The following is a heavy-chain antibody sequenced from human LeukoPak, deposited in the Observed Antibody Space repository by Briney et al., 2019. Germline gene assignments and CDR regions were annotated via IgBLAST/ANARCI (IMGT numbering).Heavy chain of an antibody. J-gene: IGHJ3*02. V-gene: IGHV3-11*01. CDR1: GFTFSDYY. CDR3: AKDYRTSSYGSGAFDI. D-gene: IGHD2-2*01. CDR2: ISSSGSAI. Sequence: GGSLRLSCAASGFTFSDYYMSWIRQAPGKGLEWVSYISSSGSAIYYADSVKGRFTISRDNAKNSLYLQMNSLRAEDTALYYCAKDYRTSSYGSGAFDIWGQGTMVTVSS.